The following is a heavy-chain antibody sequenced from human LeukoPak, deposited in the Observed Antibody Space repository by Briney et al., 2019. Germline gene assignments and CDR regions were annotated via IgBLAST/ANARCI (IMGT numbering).Heavy chain of an antibody. CDR2: INPGDSYI. Sequence: GESLKISCKGSGYSFSSYWIGWVRQMPGKGLEWMGIINPGDSYIRYGPSFQGQITISVDKSIKTAYLQWGSLKASDTAMYYCARQGELMTTVTTGAFDIWGQGTMVTVSS. CDR3: ARQGELMTTVTTGAFDI. CDR1: GYSFSSYW. J-gene: IGHJ3*02. V-gene: IGHV5-51*01. D-gene: IGHD4-11*01.